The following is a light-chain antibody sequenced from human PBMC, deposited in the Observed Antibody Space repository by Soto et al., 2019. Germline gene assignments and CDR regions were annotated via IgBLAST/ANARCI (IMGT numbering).Light chain of an antibody. V-gene: IGKV1-39*01. CDR1: QTIGNY. CDR3: QQSDSIPLT. Sequence: DTQMTQSPSSLSASVGDRVTITCRASQTIGNYLIWYQQKPGKAPNLLIYDASTLQSGVPSRFSGSGSGTDFTLTINSLQPEDFATYYCQQSDSIPLTFGPGTKVDIK. J-gene: IGKJ3*01. CDR2: DAS.